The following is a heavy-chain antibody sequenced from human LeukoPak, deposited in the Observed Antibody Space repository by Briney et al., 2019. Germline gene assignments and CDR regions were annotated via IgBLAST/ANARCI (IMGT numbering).Heavy chain of an antibody. V-gene: IGHV4-59*01. CDR1: GGSISGSY. J-gene: IGHJ4*02. CDR2: MYNSGST. CDR3: ARGIESYGDYGY. Sequence: PSETLSLTCTVSGGSISGSYWSWLRQPPGQGLEWIAYMYNSGSTNYNPSLKSRVTISIDTSKNQFSLKLSSLTAADTAIYYCARGIESYGDYGYWGQGSLVTVSS. D-gene: IGHD4-17*01.